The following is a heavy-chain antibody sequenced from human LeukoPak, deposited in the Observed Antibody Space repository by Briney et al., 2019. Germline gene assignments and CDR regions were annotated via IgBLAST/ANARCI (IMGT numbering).Heavy chain of an antibody. CDR3: ARVLYYYDSSGYFDY. CDR2: INWNGGST. Sequence: GGSLRLSCAASGFTFDDYGMSWVRQAPGKGLEWVSGINWNGGSTGYADSVKGRFTISRDNAKNSLYLQMNSLRAEDTALYYCARVLYYYDSSGYFDYWGQGTLVTVSS. CDR1: GFTFDDYG. D-gene: IGHD3-22*01. V-gene: IGHV3-20*04. J-gene: IGHJ4*02.